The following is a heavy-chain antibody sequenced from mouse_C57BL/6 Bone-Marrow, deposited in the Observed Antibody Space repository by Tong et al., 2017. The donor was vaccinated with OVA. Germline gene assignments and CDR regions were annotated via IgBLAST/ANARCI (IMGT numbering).Heavy chain of an antibody. CDR1: KNEFHFHD. CDR3: ARHRTVLDY. CDR2: INSDGGSN. V-gene: IGHV5-2*01. J-gene: IGHJ2*01. Sequence: EVQLPEARGGIVQLGESLKLSCVNNKNEFHFHDLSWVRKTPEKTLEMVAAINSDGGSNYYPDTMERRFIISRDNTKKTQYLQMSSLRSEDTALYYCARHRTVLDYWGQGTTLAVSS. D-gene: IGHD1-1*01.